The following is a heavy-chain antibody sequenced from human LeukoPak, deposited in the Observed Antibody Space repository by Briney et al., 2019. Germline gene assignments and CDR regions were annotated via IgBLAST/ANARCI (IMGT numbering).Heavy chain of an antibody. J-gene: IGHJ3*02. CDR3: ASRSLGSRAAFDI. CDR2: IYSGDST. V-gene: IGHV3-53*01. Sequence: HPGGSLRLSCAASGFSVTSNYMSWVRQAPGKGLEWVSLIYSGDSTYYADSVKGRYTISRDNSKNTLSLQMNSLRAEDTAVYYCASRSLGSRAAFDIWGQGTIVTVSA. CDR1: GFSVTSNY.